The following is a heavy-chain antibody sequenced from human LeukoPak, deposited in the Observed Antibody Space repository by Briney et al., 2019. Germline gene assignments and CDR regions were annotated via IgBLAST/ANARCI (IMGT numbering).Heavy chain of an antibody. J-gene: IGHJ6*02. V-gene: IGHV4-31*03. D-gene: IGHD3-10*01. CDR3: ASQRYGSGSYFYYYYGMDV. CDR2: IYYSGST. CDR1: GGSISSGGYY. Sequence: SQTLSLTCTVSGGSISSGGYYWSWIRQHPGKGLEWIGYIYYSGSTYYNPSLKSRVTISVDTSKNQFSLKLSSVTAADTAVYYCASQRYGSGSYFYYYYGMDVWGQGTTVTVSS.